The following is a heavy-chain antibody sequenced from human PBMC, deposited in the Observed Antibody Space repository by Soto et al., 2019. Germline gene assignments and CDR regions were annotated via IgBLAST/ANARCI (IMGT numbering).Heavy chain of an antibody. CDR3: AKAVTSDLYQVMDV. D-gene: IGHD2-2*01. CDR1: EFTFSNYA. J-gene: IGHJ6*02. V-gene: IGHV3-23*01. CDR2: VSGSSGST. Sequence: EVQLLESGGGLVQPGGSLRLSCAASEFTFSNYAMNWVRQAPGKGLDWVSGVSGSSGSTYYADSVKGRFTISRDNSRNTLYLQMNRLRAEDTAIYYCAKAVTSDLYQVMDVWGQGTTVTVSS.